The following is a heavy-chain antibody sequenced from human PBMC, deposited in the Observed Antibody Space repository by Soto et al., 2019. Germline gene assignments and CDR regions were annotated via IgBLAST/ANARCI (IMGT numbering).Heavy chain of an antibody. D-gene: IGHD3-10*01. CDR1: DGSSSSYY. CDR3: ARRYGSAFDI. Sequence: ILSLTWTVVDGSSSSYYWSWFRQPPGKGLEWIGYIYYSGSTNYNPSLKSRVTISVDTSKNQFSLKLSSVTAADTAVYYCARRYGSAFDIWGQGTMVTVSS. J-gene: IGHJ3*02. V-gene: IGHV4-59*01. CDR2: IYYSGST.